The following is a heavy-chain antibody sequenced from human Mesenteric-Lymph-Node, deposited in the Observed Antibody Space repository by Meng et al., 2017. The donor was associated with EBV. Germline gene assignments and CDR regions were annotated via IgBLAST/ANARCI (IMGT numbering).Heavy chain of an antibody. CDR2: IFPSGST. CDR1: GSSISRGDR. CDR3: VRAHYGSGTYFGSWFDP. D-gene: IGHD3-10*01. J-gene: IGHJ5*02. V-gene: IGHV4-4*02. Sequence: VQQQESAPGLVKSSATQVLTYTTSGSSISRGDRWSWVPQTPGQGLEWIGDIFPSGSTYYNPSLKRRVSMSIDMSKTQYSLNLMSVTAANTALYHCVRAHYGSGTYFGSWFDPWGQGTLVTVSS.